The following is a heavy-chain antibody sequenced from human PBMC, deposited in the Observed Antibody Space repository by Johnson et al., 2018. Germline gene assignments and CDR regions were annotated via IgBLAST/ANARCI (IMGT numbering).Heavy chain of an antibody. CDR2: ITATATTI. CDR3: ARDPHYDFLFMDF. J-gene: IGHJ6*03. D-gene: IGHD3-3*01. CDR1: GFTFSDYC. Sequence: QVQLQESGGDLVQHGGSLRLSCAASGFTFSDYCMTWIRQAPGTAPEWVSSITATATTIYYADSVKGRFTVTRDNAKNSQYLQMNGLRVEDTAVYYCARDPHYDFLFMDFWGKGTTVTVSS. V-gene: IGHV3-11*04.